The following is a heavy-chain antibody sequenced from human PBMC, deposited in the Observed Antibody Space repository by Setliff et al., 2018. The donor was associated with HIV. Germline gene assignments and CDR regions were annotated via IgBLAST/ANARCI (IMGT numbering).Heavy chain of an antibody. CDR2: MSYDGNNK. D-gene: IGHD6-13*01. Sequence: LRLSCAASGFIFSSYAMHWVRQAPGKGLEWVAVMSYDGNNKYYADSVKGRFTISRDNSKNTLFLQMNSLRPEDTAVYYCVRDCRVGWVFTYGMDVWGQGTLVTVSS. CDR1: GFIFSSYA. V-gene: IGHV3-30*01. CDR3: VRDCRVGWVFTYGMDV. J-gene: IGHJ6*02.